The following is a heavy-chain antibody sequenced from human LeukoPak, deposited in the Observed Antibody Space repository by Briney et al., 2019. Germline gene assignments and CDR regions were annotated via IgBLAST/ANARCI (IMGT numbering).Heavy chain of an antibody. CDR2: MNPNSGNT. V-gene: IGHV1-8*01. J-gene: IGHJ5*02. D-gene: IGHD2-2*01. Sequence: ASVKVSCKASGYTFTSYDINWVRQATGQGLEWMGWMNPNSGNTGYAQKFQGRVTMTRNTSISTAYMELSSLRSEDTAVYYCARVTCSSTSCYARNWFDPWGQGTLVTVSS. CDR1: GYTFTSYD. CDR3: ARVTCSSTSCYARNWFDP.